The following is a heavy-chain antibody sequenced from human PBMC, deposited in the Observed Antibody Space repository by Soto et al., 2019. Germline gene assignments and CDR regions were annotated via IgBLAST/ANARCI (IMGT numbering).Heavy chain of an antibody. CDR1: GGTFSSYA. V-gene: IGHV1-69*13. CDR3: ARAIVGATPDYYYYGMDV. D-gene: IGHD1-26*01. Sequence: GASVKVSCKASGGTFSSYAISWVRQAPGQGLEWMGGIIPIFGTANYAQKFQGRVTITADESTSTAYMELSSLRSEDTAVYYCARAIVGATPDYYYYGMDVWGQGTTVTVSS. J-gene: IGHJ6*02. CDR2: IIPIFGTA.